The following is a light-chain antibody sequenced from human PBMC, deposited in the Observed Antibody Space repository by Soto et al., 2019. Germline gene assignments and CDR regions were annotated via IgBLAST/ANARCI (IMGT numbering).Light chain of an antibody. CDR1: QSISNY. V-gene: IGKV1-39*01. CDR3: QQSYSTPYT. Sequence: DIQMTQSPSSLSASVGDRVTITCRASQSISNYLNWYQQKPGKAPKLLIYAASSLQSGVPSRFSGSGSGIEFTLTISSLQPEDFATYYCQQSYSTPYTFGQGTKLEIK. J-gene: IGKJ2*01. CDR2: AAS.